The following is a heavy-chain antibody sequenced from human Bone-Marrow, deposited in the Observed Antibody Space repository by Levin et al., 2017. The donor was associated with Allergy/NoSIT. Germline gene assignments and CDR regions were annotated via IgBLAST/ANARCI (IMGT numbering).Heavy chain of an antibody. CDR2: IDYSGTT. V-gene: IGHV4-61*01. CDR1: GASVNSGSNY. J-gene: IGHJ6*03. Sequence: ESLKISCTVSGASVNSGSNYWSWIRQSPGKGLEWIGCIDYSGTTKYNPSLRSRVTISADTSKNQFSLTLTSVTAADTAVYYCARDFDYYYYMDVWGKGTTVTVSS. CDR3: ARDFDYYYYMDV.